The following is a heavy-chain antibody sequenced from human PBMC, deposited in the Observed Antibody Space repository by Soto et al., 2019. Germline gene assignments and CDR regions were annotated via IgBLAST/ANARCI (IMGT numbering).Heavy chain of an antibody. CDR2: ISSNGGST. Sequence: EVQLVESGGGLVQPGGSLRLSCAASGFTFSSYAMHWVRQAPGKGLEYVSAISSNGGSTYYANSVKGRFTISRDNSKNTLYLKMGSLRAEDMAVYYCARVSKYYDFWSGYYTDYYYYMDVWGKGTTVTVSS. CDR1: GFTFSSYA. V-gene: IGHV3-64*01. D-gene: IGHD3-3*01. J-gene: IGHJ6*03. CDR3: ARVSKYYDFWSGYYTDYYYYMDV.